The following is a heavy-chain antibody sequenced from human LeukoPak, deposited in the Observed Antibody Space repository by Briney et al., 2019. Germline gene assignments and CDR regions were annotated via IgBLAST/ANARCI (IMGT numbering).Heavy chain of an antibody. V-gene: IGHV3-23*01. CDR3: AKRGVVIRAVLVVGFHKEAYYFDS. CDR2: ISDRGGGP. Sequence: GGSLRLSCVVSGVTLSNYAMSWVRQAPGKGLEWGAGISDRGGGPNYADSVKGRFTISRDNPKNTLYLQMNSLRSEDTPVYFCAKRGVVIRAVLVVGFHKEAYYFDSWGQGALVTVSS. D-gene: IGHD2-15*01. J-gene: IGHJ4*02. CDR1: GVTLSNYA.